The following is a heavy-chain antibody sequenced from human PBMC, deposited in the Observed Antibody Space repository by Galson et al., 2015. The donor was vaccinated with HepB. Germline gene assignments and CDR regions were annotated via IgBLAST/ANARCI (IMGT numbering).Heavy chain of an antibody. CDR2: ISSSSSYI. V-gene: IGHV3-21*01. D-gene: IGHD2-15*01. Sequence: SLRLSCAASGFTFSSYSMNWVRQAPGKGLEWVSSISSSSSYIYYADSVKGRFTISRDNAKNSLYLQMNSLRAEDTAVYYCARDVVAATSEAFDIWGQGTMVTVSS. J-gene: IGHJ3*02. CDR1: GFTFSSYS. CDR3: ARDVVAATSEAFDI.